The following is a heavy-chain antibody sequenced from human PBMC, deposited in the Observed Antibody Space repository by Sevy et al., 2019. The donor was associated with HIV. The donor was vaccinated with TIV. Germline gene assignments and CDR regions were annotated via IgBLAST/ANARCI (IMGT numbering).Heavy chain of an antibody. J-gene: IGHJ4*02. D-gene: IGHD3-10*01. V-gene: IGHV1-24*01. CDR2: FDPEDGET. CDR3: CYLSQWGSGSYRYFDY. Sequence: ASVKVSCQVSGYTLTEFSMHWVRQTPGKGLEWMATFDPEDGETVYAQKFQGRVTMTRDTSISTAYMELSRLRSDDTAVYYCCYLSQWGSGSYRYFDYWGQGTLVTVSS. CDR1: GYTLTEFS.